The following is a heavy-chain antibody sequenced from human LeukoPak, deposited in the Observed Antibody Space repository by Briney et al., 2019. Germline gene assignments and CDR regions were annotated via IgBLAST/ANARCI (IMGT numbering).Heavy chain of an antibody. CDR1: GGSISSYY. J-gene: IGHJ3*02. V-gene: IGHV4-59*01. Sequence: KTSETLSLTCTVSGGSISSYYWSWIRQPPGKGLEWIGYISYSGSTNYNPSLKSRVTVSLDTSKNQFSLKLSSVTAADTAVYYCARGGPYYYDSSAFDIWGQGTMVTVSS. D-gene: IGHD3-22*01. CDR3: ARGGPYYYDSSAFDI. CDR2: ISYSGST.